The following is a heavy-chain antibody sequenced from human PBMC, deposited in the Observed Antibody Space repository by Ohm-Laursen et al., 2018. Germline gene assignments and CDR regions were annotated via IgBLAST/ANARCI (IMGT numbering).Heavy chain of an antibody. Sequence: SLRLSCTASGFTFSSYGMHWVRQAPGKGLEWVAVISYDGSNKYYADSVKGRFTISRDNSKNTLYLQMNSLRAEDTAVYYCAKTPASIDLAAYYYYAMDVWGQGTTVTVSS. V-gene: IGHV3-30*18. CDR2: ISYDGSNK. CDR1: GFTFSSYG. D-gene: IGHD2-2*01. CDR3: AKTPASIDLAAYYYYAMDV. J-gene: IGHJ6*02.